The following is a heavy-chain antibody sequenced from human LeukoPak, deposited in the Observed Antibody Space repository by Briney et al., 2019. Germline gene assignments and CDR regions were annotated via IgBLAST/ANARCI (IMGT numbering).Heavy chain of an antibody. CDR2: ISAYNGNT. J-gene: IGHJ4*02. CDR1: GYTFTSYG. V-gene: IGHV1-18*01. CDR3: ARNPGTYSSGWYYFDY. D-gene: IGHD6-19*01. Sequence: ASVKVSYTASGYTFTSYGISWVRQAPGQGLEWMGWISAYNGNTNYAQKLQGRVTMTTDTSTSTAYMELRSLRSDDTAVYYCARNPGTYSSGWYYFDYWGQGTLVTVSS.